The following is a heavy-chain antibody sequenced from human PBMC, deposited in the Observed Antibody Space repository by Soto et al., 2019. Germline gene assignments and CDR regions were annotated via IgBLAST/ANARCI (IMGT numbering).Heavy chain of an antibody. J-gene: IGHJ4*02. CDR2: ISSSGSTV. D-gene: IGHD3-22*01. Sequence: SLRLSCSASVFTFSDYYINWSRQAPGKGLEWVSYISSSGSTVDYADSVKGRFTISRDNAKNSLYLQMNSLRAEDTAVYYCARDWGFFDSSGYYPFYFDYWGQGVPVTVSS. V-gene: IGHV3-11*01. CDR1: VFTFSDYY. CDR3: ARDWGFFDSSGYYPFYFDY.